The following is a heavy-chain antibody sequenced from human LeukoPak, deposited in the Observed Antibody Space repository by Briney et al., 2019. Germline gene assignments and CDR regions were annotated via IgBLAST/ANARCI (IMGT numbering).Heavy chain of an antibody. D-gene: IGHD6-19*01. J-gene: IGHJ5*02. CDR1: CYSISSGYY. CDR3: ARDRIAVSDPPNWFDP. CDR2: IYHSGRT. V-gene: IGHV4-38-2*02. Sequence: SETLSLTCSVSCYSISSGYYWVWIRQSPEKGLECIGSIYHSGRTYYSPSLKSPVTISLDTSKNQFSLHLSSVTAADTAVYYCARDRIAVSDPPNWFDPWGQGTLVIVSS.